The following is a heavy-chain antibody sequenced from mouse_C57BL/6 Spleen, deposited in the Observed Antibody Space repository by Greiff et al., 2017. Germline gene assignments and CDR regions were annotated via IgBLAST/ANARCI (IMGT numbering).Heavy chain of an antibody. Sequence: QVQLQQSGAELVMPGASVKLSCKASGYTFTSYWMHWVKQRPGQGLEWIGEIDPSDSYTNYNQKFKGKSTLTVDKSSSTAYMQLSSLTSEDSAVYYCARRDYDGYYYWGQGTTLTVSS. D-gene: IGHD2-3*01. CDR3: ARRDYDGYYY. CDR1: GYTFTSYW. J-gene: IGHJ2*01. CDR2: IDPSDSYT. V-gene: IGHV1-69*01.